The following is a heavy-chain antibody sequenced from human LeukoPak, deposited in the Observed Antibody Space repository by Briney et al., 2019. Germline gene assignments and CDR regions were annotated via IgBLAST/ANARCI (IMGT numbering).Heavy chain of an antibody. D-gene: IGHD3-16*01. J-gene: IGHJ4*02. V-gene: IGHV1-69*04. CDR3: ARGESYAYVWGSSYFDY. Sequence: EASVKVSCTASGGTFSSYAISWVRQAPGQGLEWMGRIIPILGIANYAQKFQGRVTISRDTSASTAYMELRSLRSEDTAAYYCARGESYAYVWGSSYFDYWGQGTLVTVSS. CDR1: GGTFSSYA. CDR2: IIPILGIA.